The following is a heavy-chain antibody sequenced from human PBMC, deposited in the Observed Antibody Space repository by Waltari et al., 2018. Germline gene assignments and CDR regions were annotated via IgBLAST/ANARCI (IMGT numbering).Heavy chain of an antibody. CDR1: GGSFSGYY. Sequence: QVQLQQWGAGLLKPSETLSPTCAVYGGSFSGYYWSWIRQPHGKGLEWIGEINHSGSTNYNPSLKSRVTISVDTSKNQFSLKLSSVTAADTAVYYCARDRVDIVATRPRYYFDYWGQGTLVTVSS. V-gene: IGHV4-34*01. CDR2: INHSGST. D-gene: IGHD5-12*01. J-gene: IGHJ4*02. CDR3: ARDRVDIVATRPRYYFDY.